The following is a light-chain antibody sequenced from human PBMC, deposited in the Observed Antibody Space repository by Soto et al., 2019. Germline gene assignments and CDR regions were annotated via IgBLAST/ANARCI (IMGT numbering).Light chain of an antibody. CDR2: GAS. V-gene: IGKV3-20*01. CDR3: QQYDSSPWT. Sequence: EIVLTQSPGTLSLSPGERATLSCRASQSVGNSYLAWYQQKPGQAPRLLIYGASSRATGIPDRFSGSGSGTDFTLTISRLEPEDFAVYYCQQYDSSPWTFGQGTKVEIK. CDR1: QSVGNSY. J-gene: IGKJ1*01.